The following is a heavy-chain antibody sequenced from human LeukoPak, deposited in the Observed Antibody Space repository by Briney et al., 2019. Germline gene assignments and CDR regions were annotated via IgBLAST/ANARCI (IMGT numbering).Heavy chain of an antibody. Sequence: SETLSLTGTVSGGSISSYYWSWIRQPAGKGLEWIGRIYTSGSTNYNPSLKSRVTMSVDTSKNQFPLKLSSVTAADTAVYYCASARVVLDAFDIWGQGTMVTVSS. CDR3: ASARVVLDAFDI. CDR2: IYTSGST. J-gene: IGHJ3*02. V-gene: IGHV4-4*07. CDR1: GGSISSYY. D-gene: IGHD2-15*01.